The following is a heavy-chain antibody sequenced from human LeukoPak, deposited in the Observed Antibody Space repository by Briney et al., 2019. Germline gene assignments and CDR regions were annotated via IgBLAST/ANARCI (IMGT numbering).Heavy chain of an antibody. J-gene: IGHJ4*02. CDR1: GCSISSSSYY. D-gene: IGHD3-22*01. CDR2: IYYSGST. V-gene: IGHV4-39*01. Sequence: SETLSLTCTVSGCSISSSSYYWGWIRQPPGKGLEWIGSIYYSGSTYYNPSLKSRVTISVDTSKNQFSLKLSSVTAADTAVYYCARHTSYYDSSGYYYDYWGQGTLVTVSS. CDR3: ARHTSYYDSSGYYYDY.